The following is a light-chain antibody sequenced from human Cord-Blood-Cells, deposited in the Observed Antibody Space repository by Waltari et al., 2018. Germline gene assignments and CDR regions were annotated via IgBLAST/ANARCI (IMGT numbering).Light chain of an antibody. CDR3: QQYYSTPWT. V-gene: IGKV4-1*01. CDR2: WAS. J-gene: IGKJ1*01. CDR1: QSVLYSSNNKNY. Sequence: DIVMTQSPDSLAVSLAERATINCKSSQSVLYSSNNKNYLAWYQQKPGQPPKLRIYWASTRESGVPDRFSGSGSGTDFTLTISSLQAEDVAVYYCQQYYSTPWTFGQGTKVEIK.